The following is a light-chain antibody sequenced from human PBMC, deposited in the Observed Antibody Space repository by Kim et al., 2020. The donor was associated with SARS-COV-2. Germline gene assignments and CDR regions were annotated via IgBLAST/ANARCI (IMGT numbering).Light chain of an antibody. V-gene: IGKV3-15*01. CDR1: QSVTYN. Sequence: PGESVTLSCRASQSVTYNLAWYQHKPGQAPRVLIYGASTRDTGVPARFSGSGSGTEFTLTITSLQSEDSGIYYCQQYSDWPPLTFGGGTKVDIK. CDR3: QQYSDWPPLT. CDR2: GAS. J-gene: IGKJ4*01.